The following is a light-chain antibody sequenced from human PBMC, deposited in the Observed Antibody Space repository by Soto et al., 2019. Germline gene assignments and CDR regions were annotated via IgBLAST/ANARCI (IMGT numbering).Light chain of an antibody. CDR3: KQYNGYEWT. Sequence: DIQMTQSPSTLSASVGDRVTITFRASQSLSGWLAWYQQEPGKAPNLLIYMASTLASGVPSRFSLSGAATQFTLGISSVQPDDFATFYCKQYNGYEWTYCPGTKV. CDR2: MAS. J-gene: IGKJ1*01. V-gene: IGKV1-5*03. CDR1: QSLSGW.